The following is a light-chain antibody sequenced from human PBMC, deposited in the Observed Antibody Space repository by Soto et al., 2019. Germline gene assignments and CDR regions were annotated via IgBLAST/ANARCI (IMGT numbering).Light chain of an antibody. CDR1: QSISSY. CDR3: QQSYSTPYT. Sequence: DIQMTQSPSSLSASVGDRVTITCRASQSISSYLNWYQQKPGKAPKLLIYAASSLQSGVPSRFSGSGSGTDFTLTISSLQPEEVATYYCQQSYSTPYTFGQGTKVDIK. V-gene: IGKV1-39*01. J-gene: IGKJ2*01. CDR2: AAS.